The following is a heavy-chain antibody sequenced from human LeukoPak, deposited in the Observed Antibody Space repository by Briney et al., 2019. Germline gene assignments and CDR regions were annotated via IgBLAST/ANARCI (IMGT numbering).Heavy chain of an antibody. D-gene: IGHD5-18*01. Sequence: SETLSLTCTVSGGSISSSSYYWGWIRQPPGKGLEWIGSIYYSGSTYYNPSLKSRVTISVDTSKNQFSLKLSSVTAADTAVYYCARDDAGYSYDPRGWFDPWGQGTLVTVSS. V-gene: IGHV4-39*02. J-gene: IGHJ5*02. CDR3: ARDDAGYSYDPRGWFDP. CDR1: GGSISSSSYY. CDR2: IYYSGST.